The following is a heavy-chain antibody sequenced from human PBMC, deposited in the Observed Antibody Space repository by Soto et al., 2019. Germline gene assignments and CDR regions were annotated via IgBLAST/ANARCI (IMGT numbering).Heavy chain of an antibody. CDR3: ANGLDYYGSAGLDY. J-gene: IGHJ4*02. D-gene: IGHD3-22*01. Sequence: GGSLRLSCAASGFTFSSHAMSWFRQAPGKGLEWVSGISGSGSNTYYADSVKGRFTISRDNSKNTLYLQMSSLRAEDTALYYFANGLDYYGSAGLDYWGQGTLVTVSS. V-gene: IGHV3-23*01. CDR2: ISGSGSNT. CDR1: GFTFSSHA.